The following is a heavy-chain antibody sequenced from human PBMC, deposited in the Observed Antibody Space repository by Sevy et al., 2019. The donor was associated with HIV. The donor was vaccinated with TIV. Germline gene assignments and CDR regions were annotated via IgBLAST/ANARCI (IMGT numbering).Heavy chain of an antibody. D-gene: IGHD6-6*01. CDR2: IYAGDSDT. Sequence: GESLKISCKGSGYSFTSYWIGWVRRMPGKGLEWMGIIYAGDSDTRYSPSFQGQVTISADKSISTAYLQWSSLKASDTAMYYCARHLTSSSETTDAFDIWGQGTMVTVSS. V-gene: IGHV5-51*01. CDR3: ARHLTSSSETTDAFDI. CDR1: GYSFTSYW. J-gene: IGHJ3*02.